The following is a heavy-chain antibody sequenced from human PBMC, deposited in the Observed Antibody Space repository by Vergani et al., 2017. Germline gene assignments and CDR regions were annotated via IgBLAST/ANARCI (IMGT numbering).Heavy chain of an antibody. CDR2: INTISGNP. D-gene: IGHD4-23*01. CDR3: ATKNGGNDETMGY. CDR1: GYTFSTHG. J-gene: IGHJ4*02. Sequence: QVQLVQSGAEVKKPGASVKVSCKASGYTFSTHGISWVRQAPGQGLEWMGWINTISGNPTYAQGFTGRFVFSLDTSVSTAYLQISSLQAADTAVYYCATKNGGNDETMGYWGQGTLVTVSS. V-gene: IGHV7-4-1*02.